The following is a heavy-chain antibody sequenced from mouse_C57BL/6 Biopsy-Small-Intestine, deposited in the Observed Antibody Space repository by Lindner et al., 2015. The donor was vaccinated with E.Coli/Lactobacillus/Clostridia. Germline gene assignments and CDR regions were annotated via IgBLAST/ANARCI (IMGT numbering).Heavy chain of an antibody. V-gene: IGHV9-3*02. CDR2: STPTTGNP. CDR3: ALGRETENYYIWWFDP. J-gene: IGHJ3*01. CDR1: GYTFTSYA. D-gene: IGHD1-1*01. Sequence: VKVSCKVSGYTFTSYAMNWVRQAPGQGLEWMGGSTPTTGNPTYAQGFIGRFVFSLDISVNTAYLQISNLKAEDTAVYYCALGRETENYYIWWFDPWGQGTLVTVS.